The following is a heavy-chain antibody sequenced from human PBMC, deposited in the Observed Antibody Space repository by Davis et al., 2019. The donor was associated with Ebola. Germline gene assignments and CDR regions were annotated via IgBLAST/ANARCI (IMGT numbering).Heavy chain of an antibody. V-gene: IGHV1-8*02. Sequence: ASVKVSCKASGYSFTSYGISRVRQLLGQGLEWMGWMNPTSGNKGYAQKFQGRVIMTWNTSISTAYMELSSLRSEDTAVYYCARGDCWRADTILSYYYGMGVWGKGTTVTVSS. CDR2: MNPTSGNK. CDR3: ARGDCWRADTILSYYYGMGV. D-gene: IGHD3-3*01. CDR1: GYSFTSYG. J-gene: IGHJ6*04.